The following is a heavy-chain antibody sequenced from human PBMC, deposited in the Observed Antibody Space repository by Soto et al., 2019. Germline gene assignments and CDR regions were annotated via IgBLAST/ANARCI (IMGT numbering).Heavy chain of an antibody. Sequence: QVPLVQSEAEVREPGASVKVSCKASGYIFINYGISWMRQAPGQGLEWMGWISPYNSNTHYAQNLLGRVTVTRDTSTGRAYMELRSLRSDDTAVYYCARTGGDCTQSVCYDYWGQGTLVTVSS. J-gene: IGHJ4*02. CDR3: ARTGGDCTQSVCYDY. V-gene: IGHV1-18*01. CDR1: GYIFINYG. CDR2: ISPYNSNT. D-gene: IGHD2-8*01.